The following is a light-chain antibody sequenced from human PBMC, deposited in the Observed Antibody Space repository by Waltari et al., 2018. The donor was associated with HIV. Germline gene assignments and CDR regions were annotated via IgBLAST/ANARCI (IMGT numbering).Light chain of an antibody. Sequence: QSVLTQPPSASGTPGQRVTISCSGSSPHIGSNTVNWYQQLTGTAPKLLIYSNKQRPSGVPDRVAGSKSGTSACLAISGLQSEDEADYYCAAWDDSLNGWVFGGGTKLTVL. CDR3: AAWDDSLNGWV. CDR1: SPHIGSNT. J-gene: IGLJ3*02. V-gene: IGLV1-44*01. CDR2: SNK.